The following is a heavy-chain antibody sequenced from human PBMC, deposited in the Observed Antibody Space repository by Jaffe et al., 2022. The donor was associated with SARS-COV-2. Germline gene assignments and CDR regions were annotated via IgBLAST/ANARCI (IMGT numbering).Heavy chain of an antibody. J-gene: IGHJ4*02. D-gene: IGHD3-10*01. CDR2: IKSKTDGGTT. CDR3: TTVPLTMVRGPYYKGDY. Sequence: EVQLVESGGGLVKPGGSLRLSCAASGFTFSNAWMSWVRQAPGKGLEWVGRIKSKTDGGTTDYAAPVKGRFTISRDDSKNTLYLQMNSLKTEDTAVYYCTTVPLTMVRGPYYKGDYWGQGTLVTVSS. V-gene: IGHV3-15*01. CDR1: GFTFSNAW.